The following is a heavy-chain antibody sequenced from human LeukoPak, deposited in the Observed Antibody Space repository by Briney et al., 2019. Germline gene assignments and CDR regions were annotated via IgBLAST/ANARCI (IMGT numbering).Heavy chain of an antibody. Sequence: SETLSLTCTVSGGSISIFYWSRIRQPPGKGLEWIGYIHDSVNTNYNPSLKSRVTISVDMSRNRFSLKLNSVTAADTAIYYCARDRELGVWGQGTTVTVSS. D-gene: IGHD1-26*01. CDR3: ARDRELGV. CDR1: GGSISIFY. CDR2: IHDSVNT. V-gene: IGHV4-59*01. J-gene: IGHJ6*02.